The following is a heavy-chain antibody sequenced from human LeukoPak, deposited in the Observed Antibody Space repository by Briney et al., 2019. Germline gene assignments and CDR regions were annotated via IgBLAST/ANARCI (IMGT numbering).Heavy chain of an antibody. V-gene: IGHV4-39*01. CDR2: IYYSGST. CDR1: GGSISSSSYY. Sequence: SETLSLTCTVSGGSISSSSYYWGWIRQPPGKGLEWIGSIYYSGSTYYNPSLKSRVTISVDTPKNQFSLKLSSVTAADTAVYYCASKADYYFDYWGQGTLVTVSS. D-gene: IGHD2-21*02. CDR3: ASKADYYFDY. J-gene: IGHJ4*02.